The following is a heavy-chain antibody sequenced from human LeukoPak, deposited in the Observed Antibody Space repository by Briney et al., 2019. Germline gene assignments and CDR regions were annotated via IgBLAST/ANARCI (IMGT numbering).Heavy chain of an antibody. J-gene: IGHJ4*02. D-gene: IGHD5-18*01. Sequence: ASVKVSCKASGYTFTSYDINWVRQATGQGLEWMGWMNPNSGNTGYAQEFQGRVTMTRNTSISTAYMELSSLRSEDTAVYYCARGLSRIQLWLRYWGQGTLVTVSS. CDR1: GYTFTSYD. CDR2: MNPNSGNT. CDR3: ARGLSRIQLWLRY. V-gene: IGHV1-8*01.